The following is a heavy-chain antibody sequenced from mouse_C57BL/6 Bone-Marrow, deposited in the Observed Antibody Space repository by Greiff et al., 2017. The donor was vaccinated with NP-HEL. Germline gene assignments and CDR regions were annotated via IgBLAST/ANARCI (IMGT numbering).Heavy chain of an antibody. CDR3: ARLDDYDKDYFDY. V-gene: IGHV1-69*01. D-gene: IGHD2-4*01. J-gene: IGHJ2*01. Sequence: VQLQQPGAELVMPGASVKLSCKASGYTFTSYWMHWVKQRPGQGLEWIGEIDPSDSYTNYNQKFKGKSTLTVDKSSSTAYMQLSSLTSEDSAVYYCARLDDYDKDYFDYWGQGTTLTVSS. CDR1: GYTFTSYW. CDR2: IDPSDSYT.